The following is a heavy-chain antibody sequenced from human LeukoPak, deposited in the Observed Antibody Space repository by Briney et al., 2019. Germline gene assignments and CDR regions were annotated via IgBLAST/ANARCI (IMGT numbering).Heavy chain of an antibody. Sequence: PSETLSLTCTVSGYSISTGYYWDWIRQPPGKGLEWIGTSYHSGSTNYNPSLKSRVTISVDTSKNQFSLKLSSVTAADTAVYYCARGEMATIEDAFDIWGQGTMVTVSS. CDR3: ARGEMATIEDAFDI. CDR1: GYSISTGYY. J-gene: IGHJ3*02. D-gene: IGHD5-24*01. V-gene: IGHV4-38-2*02. CDR2: SYHSGST.